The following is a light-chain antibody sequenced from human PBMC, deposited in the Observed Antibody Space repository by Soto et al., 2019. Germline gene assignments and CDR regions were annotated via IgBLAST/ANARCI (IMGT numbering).Light chain of an antibody. J-gene: IGLJ1*01. CDR2: EVS. V-gene: IGLV2-14*01. Sequence: QSALTQPASVSGSPGQSIAISCTGTSGDVGAYDYVSWYQHHPDKAPKLMIYEVSNRPSGVSDRFSGSKSVYTATLTLSGLQAEDEADYYCASHTTSDTRVFGTGTKLTVL. CDR3: ASHTTSDTRV. CDR1: SGDVGAYDY.